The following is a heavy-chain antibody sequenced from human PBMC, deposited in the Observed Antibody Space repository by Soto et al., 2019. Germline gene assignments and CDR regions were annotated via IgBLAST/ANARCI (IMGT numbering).Heavy chain of an antibody. CDR3: AREWDNKSEDGSGWYDDF. CDR2: ISGYSGHT. J-gene: IGHJ4*02. CDR1: GYTFSSYG. V-gene: IGHV1-18*01. D-gene: IGHD6-19*01. Sequence: QVQLVQSGAEVKKPGASVKVSCKASGYTFSSYGISWVRQAPGQGREWMGWISGYSGHTYYAQKFQGRVTMTTDTSTNTVYMELRSLRSDDTAVYYCAREWDNKSEDGSGWYDDFWGQGTLVTVSS.